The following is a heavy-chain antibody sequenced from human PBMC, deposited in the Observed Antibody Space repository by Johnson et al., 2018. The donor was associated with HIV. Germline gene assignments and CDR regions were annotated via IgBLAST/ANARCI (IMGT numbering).Heavy chain of an antibody. D-gene: IGHD5-18*01. CDR1: GFTVSTNY. J-gene: IGHJ3*02. CDR2: IYSGDTT. V-gene: IGHV3-66*01. CDR3: ARAYSYGAFDI. Sequence: EQLVESGGGLVQPGGSLRLSCASGFTVSTNYMSWVRQAPGKGLEWVSVIYSGDTTYYADSVKGRFTISRDNSKNTLYLQMNSLRAEDTAVYYCARAYSYGAFDIWGLGKKVTVSS.